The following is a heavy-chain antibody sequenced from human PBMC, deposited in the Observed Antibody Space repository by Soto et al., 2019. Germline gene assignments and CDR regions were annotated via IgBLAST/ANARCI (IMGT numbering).Heavy chain of an antibody. Sequence: GGSLRLSCAASGFTFSSYAMTWVRQAPGKGLEWVSAISGTGGSTYYADSVKGRFTISRDNSKNTLYLQMNSLRAGDTAVYYCAKGRYDFWSGYYGYYYYDMDVWGQGTAVTVSS. D-gene: IGHD3-3*01. V-gene: IGHV3-23*01. J-gene: IGHJ6*02. CDR2: ISGTGGST. CDR1: GFTFSSYA. CDR3: AKGRYDFWSGYYGYYYYDMDV.